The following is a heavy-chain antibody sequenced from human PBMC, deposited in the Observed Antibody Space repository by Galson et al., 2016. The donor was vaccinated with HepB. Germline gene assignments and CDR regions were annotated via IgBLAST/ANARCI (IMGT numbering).Heavy chain of an antibody. CDR2: ISGSGGSI. D-gene: IGHD3-22*01. Sequence: SLRLSCAASGFIFRSYAMNWVRQAPGKGLEWVSAISGSGGSIYYIDSVKGRFTISRDNSKNTLYLQMNSLKAEDTAVYYCAKAYSSGPYYGMDVWGQGTTVSVSS. V-gene: IGHV3-23*01. CDR1: GFIFRSYA. J-gene: IGHJ6*02. CDR3: AKAYSSGPYYGMDV.